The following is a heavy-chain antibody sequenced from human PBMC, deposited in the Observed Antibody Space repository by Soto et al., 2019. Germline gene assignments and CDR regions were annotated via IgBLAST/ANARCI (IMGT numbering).Heavy chain of an antibody. CDR1: GYTFPGYF. D-gene: IGHD5-18*01. Sequence: VASVKVSCKASGYTFPGYFMHWVRQAPGQGLEWMGWINPNSGGTNYAQKFQGWVTMTRDTSISTAYMELSRLRSDDTAVYYCARVDTGMISATLAGNSYYYGMDVWGQGTTVTVSS. CDR3: ARVDTGMISATLAGNSYYYGMDV. J-gene: IGHJ6*02. CDR2: INPNSGGT. V-gene: IGHV1-2*04.